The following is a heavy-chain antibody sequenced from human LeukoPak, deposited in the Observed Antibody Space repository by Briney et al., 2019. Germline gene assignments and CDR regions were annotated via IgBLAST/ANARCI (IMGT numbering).Heavy chain of an antibody. V-gene: IGHV4-30-4*08. CDR1: GGSISSGDYY. D-gene: IGHD3-10*01. J-gene: IGHJ4*02. Sequence: SQTLSLTCTVSGGSISSGDYYRSWIRQPPGKGLEWIGYIYYSGSTYYNPSLKSRVTISVDTSKNQFSLKLSSVTAADTAVYYCARDPWGWFGEGGFDYWGQGTLVTVSS. CDR3: ARDPWGWFGEGGFDY. CDR2: IYYSGST.